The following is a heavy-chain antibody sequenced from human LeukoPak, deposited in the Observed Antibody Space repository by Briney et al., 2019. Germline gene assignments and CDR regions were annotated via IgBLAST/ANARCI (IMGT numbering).Heavy chain of an antibody. CDR2: ISAYNGNT. D-gene: IGHD4-17*01. V-gene: IGHV1-18*01. Sequence: AXVKVSCKASGYTFTSYGISWVRQAPGQGLEWMGWISAYNGNTNYAQKLQGRVTMTTDTSTSTAYMELRSLRSDDTAVYYCARDRYGDYYYYYYGMDVWGQGTTVTVSS. CDR3: ARDRYGDYYYYYYGMDV. J-gene: IGHJ6*02. CDR1: GYTFTSYG.